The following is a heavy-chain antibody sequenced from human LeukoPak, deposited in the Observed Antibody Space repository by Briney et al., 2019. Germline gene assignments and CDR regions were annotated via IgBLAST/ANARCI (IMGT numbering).Heavy chain of an antibody. D-gene: IGHD2-2*01. Sequence: ASVNVSCKASGYTFTGYYMHWVRQAPGQGLEWMGWINPNSGGTNYAQKFQGRVTMTRDTSISTAYMELSRLRSDDTAVYYCAAGGTSLYYYYYYYMDVWGKGTTVTVSS. CDR2: INPNSGGT. CDR3: AAGGTSLYYYYYYYMDV. CDR1: GYTFTGYY. V-gene: IGHV1-2*02. J-gene: IGHJ6*03.